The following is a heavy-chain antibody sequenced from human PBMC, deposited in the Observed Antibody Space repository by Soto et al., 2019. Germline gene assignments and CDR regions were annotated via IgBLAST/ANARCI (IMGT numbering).Heavy chain of an antibody. Sequence: GASVKVSCKASGYTFTNNDVSWVRQATGQGLEWMGWMNPGSGDTGYVQKFQGRVTMTRDISIATAYMELNSLTSEDTAIYYCARMESFGSLNWFDTWGQGTLVTVSS. J-gene: IGHJ5*02. CDR3: ARMESFGSLNWFDT. D-gene: IGHD5-18*01. CDR1: GYTFTNND. V-gene: IGHV1-8*01. CDR2: MNPGSGDT.